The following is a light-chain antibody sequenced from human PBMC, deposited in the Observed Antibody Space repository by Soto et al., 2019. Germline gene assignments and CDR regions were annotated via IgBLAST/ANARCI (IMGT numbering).Light chain of an antibody. V-gene: IGLV1-44*01. CDR1: SSNIGSNT. J-gene: IGLJ1*01. CDR3: AAWDDRLDVYV. CDR2: STS. Sequence: QSVLTQPPSASGTPGQIVAISCSGSSSNIGSNTVTWYQQLPGTAPKLLIYSTSQRSPWVPGRFSGSKSGASASLSISGLQSEDEADYYCAAWDDRLDVYVFGTGTKLTVL.